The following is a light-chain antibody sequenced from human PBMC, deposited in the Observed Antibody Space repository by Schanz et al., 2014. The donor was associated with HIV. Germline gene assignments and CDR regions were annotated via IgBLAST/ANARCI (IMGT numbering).Light chain of an antibody. CDR2: KNS. V-gene: IGLV1-47*01. CDR1: SSNIGGNY. J-gene: IGLJ3*02. CDR3: AAWDDSLSGPV. Sequence: QSVLTQPPSASGTHGQRVTISCSGSSSNIGGNYVYWYLQLPGTAPKLLIYKNSQRPSGVPDRFSGSKSGTSASLAISGLRSEDEADYYCAAWDDSLSGPVFGGGTKLTVL.